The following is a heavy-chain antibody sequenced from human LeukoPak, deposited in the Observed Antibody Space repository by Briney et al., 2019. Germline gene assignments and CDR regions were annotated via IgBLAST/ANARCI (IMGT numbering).Heavy chain of an antibody. D-gene: IGHD5-12*01. CDR3: ARGDDYKSTLFDY. CDR1: GGSIISSSYY. J-gene: IGHJ4*02. Sequence: PSETLSLTCTVSGGSIISSSYYWGWIRQPPGKGLEWIGTIHYSGSTNYNPSLKSRVTISIDTSKNQPSLKLTSATAADTAVYYCARGDDYKSTLFDYRGQGTLVTVSS. CDR2: IHYSGST. V-gene: IGHV4-39*07.